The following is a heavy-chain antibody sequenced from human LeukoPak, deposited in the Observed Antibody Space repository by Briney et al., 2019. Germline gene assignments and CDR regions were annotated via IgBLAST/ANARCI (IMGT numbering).Heavy chain of an antibody. D-gene: IGHD5-12*01. CDR1: GYTFTSYD. J-gene: IGHJ6*03. V-gene: IGHV1-8*03. CDR3: ARGRSGYSGVQEYYFYYYMDV. CDR2: MNLNSGNT. Sequence: ASVTVSRKASGYTFTSYDINWVRQATGQGREGMGWMNLNSGNTGYAQKFQGRVTITRTTSISTAYMELSSLRSEDTAVYYRARGRSGYSGVQEYYFYYYMDVWGKGTTVTVSS.